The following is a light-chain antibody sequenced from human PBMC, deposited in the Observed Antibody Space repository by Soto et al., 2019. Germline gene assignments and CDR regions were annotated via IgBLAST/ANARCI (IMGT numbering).Light chain of an antibody. Sequence: EIQMTQSPSTLSVSVGARATISCRASQSVSSCLAWYQQQPGQAPRLLIYDASTRATGIPARFSGSGSGTEFTLTISSLQPDDFAVYYCQQHSNWSPTFGHGTKVDIK. CDR2: DAS. CDR3: QQHSNWSPT. CDR1: QSVSSC. J-gene: IGKJ1*01. V-gene: IGKV3-11*01.